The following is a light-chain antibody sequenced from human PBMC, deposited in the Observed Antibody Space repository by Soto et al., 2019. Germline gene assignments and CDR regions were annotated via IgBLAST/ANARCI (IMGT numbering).Light chain of an antibody. J-gene: IGKJ1*01. CDR1: QTSATY. Sequence: DIQMTQSPSSLSASVGDRVTITCRASQTSATYINWYQQKSGSAPRLLIYEASGLQSGVPSRFSGSVSGTDFTLTISSLQPEDFATYYCQQSYSTPRTFGQGTKVDIK. V-gene: IGKV1-39*01. CDR3: QQSYSTPRT. CDR2: EAS.